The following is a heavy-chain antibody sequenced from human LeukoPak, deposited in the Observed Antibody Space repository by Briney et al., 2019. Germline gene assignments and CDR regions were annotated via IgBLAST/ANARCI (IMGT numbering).Heavy chain of an antibody. V-gene: IGHV1-69*13. D-gene: IGHD3-22*01. CDR1: GGTFSSYA. CDR2: IIPIFGTA. CDR3: ARGLSSGYYYGSFDY. J-gene: IGHJ4*02. Sequence: SVKVPCKASGGTFSSYAISWVRQAPGQGLEWMGGIIPIFGTANYAQKFQGRVTITADESTSTAYMELSSLRSEDTAVYYCARGLSSGYYYGSFDYWGQGTLVTVSS.